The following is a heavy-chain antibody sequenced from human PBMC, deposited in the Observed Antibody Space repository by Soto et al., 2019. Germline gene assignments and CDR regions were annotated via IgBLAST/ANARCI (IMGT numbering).Heavy chain of an antibody. Sequence: QVQLQESGPGLVKPSGTLSLTCAVSGGSISSSNWWSWVRQPPGKGLEWIGEIYHSGSTNYSPSLTSRVTISVDKSKNQFSLKLSPVTAADTAVYYCASLYSSSFINSGYWCQGTLVTVSS. V-gene: IGHV4-4*02. CDR1: GGSISSSNW. J-gene: IGHJ4*02. CDR3: ASLYSSSFINSGY. D-gene: IGHD6-6*01. CDR2: IYHSGST.